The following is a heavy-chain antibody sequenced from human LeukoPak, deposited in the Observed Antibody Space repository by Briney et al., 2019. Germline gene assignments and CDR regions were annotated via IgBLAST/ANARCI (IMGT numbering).Heavy chain of an antibody. J-gene: IGHJ5*02. CDR1: GGSISSSNW. Sequence: SGTLSLTCAVSGGSISSSNWWSWVRQPPGKGLEWIGSIYYSGSTYYNPSLKSRVTISVDTSKNQFSLKLSSVTAADTAVYYCARDRLRLGEANWFDPWGQGTLVTVSS. V-gene: IGHV4-4*02. CDR2: IYYSGST. CDR3: ARDRLRLGEANWFDP. D-gene: IGHD3-16*01.